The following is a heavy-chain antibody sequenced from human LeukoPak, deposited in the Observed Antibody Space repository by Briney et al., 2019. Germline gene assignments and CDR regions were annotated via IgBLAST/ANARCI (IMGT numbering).Heavy chain of an antibody. CDR2: ISSGSSTI. CDR1: GFTFSDYY. D-gene: IGHD1-26*01. Sequence: PGGSLRLSCAASGFTFSDYYMTWIRQAPGKGLEWVSYISSGSSTIYYADSVKGRFTISRDNAKNSLYLQMNSLRDEDTAVYFCAREARGSGRDFDYWGQGILVTVSS. CDR3: AREARGSGRDFDY. J-gene: IGHJ4*02. V-gene: IGHV3-11*01.